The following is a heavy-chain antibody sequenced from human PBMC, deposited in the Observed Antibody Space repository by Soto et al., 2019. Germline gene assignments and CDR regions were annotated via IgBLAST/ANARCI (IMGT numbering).Heavy chain of an antibody. Sequence: GASVKVSCKASGYTFTGYYMHWVRQAPGQGLEWMGWINPNSGGTNYAQKFQGWVTMTRDTSISTAYMELSRLRSDDTAVYYCAREASGYSSSWYYYYYYMDVWGKGTTVTVSS. J-gene: IGHJ6*03. CDR3: AREASGYSSSWYYYYYYMDV. V-gene: IGHV1-2*04. D-gene: IGHD6-13*01. CDR1: GYTFTGYY. CDR2: INPNSGGT.